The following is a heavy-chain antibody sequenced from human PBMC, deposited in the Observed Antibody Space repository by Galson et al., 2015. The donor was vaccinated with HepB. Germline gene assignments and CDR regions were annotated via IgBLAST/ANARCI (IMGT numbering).Heavy chain of an antibody. V-gene: IGHV1-69*04. J-gene: IGHJ4*02. Sequence: SVKVSCKASGGTFSSYAISWVRQAPGQGLEWMGRIIPILGIANYAQKFQGRVTITADKSTSTAYMELSSLRSEDTAVYYCARDAGGSGFDYWGQGTLVTVSS. CDR3: ARDAGGSGFDY. CDR1: GGTFSSYA. CDR2: IIPILGIA. D-gene: IGHD3-10*01.